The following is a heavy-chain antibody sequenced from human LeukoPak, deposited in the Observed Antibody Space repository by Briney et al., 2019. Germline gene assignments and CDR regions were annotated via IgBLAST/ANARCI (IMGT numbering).Heavy chain of an antibody. CDR2: IIPILDVT. D-gene: IGHD3-9*01. CDR3: GRGGGVDILTGFQY. V-gene: IGHV1-69*04. Sequence: GSSVNVSCKASGGTFTNYAINWVRQAPGQGLEWMGRIIPILDVTNYAQKFQGRVTITADQSTSTAYMELSSLRSEDTAVYYCGRGGGVDILTGFQYWGQGTLVTVSS. CDR1: GGTFTNYA. J-gene: IGHJ4*02.